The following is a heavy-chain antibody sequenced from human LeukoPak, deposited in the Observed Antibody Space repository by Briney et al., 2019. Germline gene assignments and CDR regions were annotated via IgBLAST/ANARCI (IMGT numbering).Heavy chain of an antibody. V-gene: IGHV4-59*01. J-gene: IGHJ6*03. D-gene: IGHD2-15*01. CDR2: IYYSGST. CDR1: GGSISSYY. Sequence: SETLSLTCTVSGGSISSYYWSWLRQPPGKGLEWIGYIYYSGSTNYNPSLKSRVTISVDTSKNQFSLKLSSVTAADTAVYYCARSVEGYCRGGSCYSYSYYMDVWGKGTTVTVSS. CDR3: ARSVEGYCRGGSCYSYSYYMDV.